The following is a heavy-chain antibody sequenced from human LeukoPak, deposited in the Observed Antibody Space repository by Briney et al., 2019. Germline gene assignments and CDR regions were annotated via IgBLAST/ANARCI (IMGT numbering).Heavy chain of an antibody. CDR1: GFTVSSNY. D-gene: IGHD4-17*01. V-gene: IGHV3-53*01. Sequence: TGGSLRLSCAAPGFTVSSNYMSWVRQAPGKGLEWVSVIYSGGSTYYADSVKGRFTISRDNSKNTLYLQMNSLRAEDTAVYYCARDWAYGDPPQNYYYYGMDVWGQGTTVTVSS. CDR3: ARDWAYGDPPQNYYYYGMDV. J-gene: IGHJ6*02. CDR2: IYSGGST.